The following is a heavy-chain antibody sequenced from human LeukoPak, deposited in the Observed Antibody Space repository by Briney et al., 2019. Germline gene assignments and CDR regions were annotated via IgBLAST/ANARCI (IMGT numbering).Heavy chain of an antibody. CDR1: GGSFSGYY. D-gene: IGHD6-19*01. CDR3: ARGPPQWLDAFDI. V-gene: IGHV4-34*01. CDR2: INHSGST. J-gene: IGHJ3*02. Sequence: SETLSLTCAVYGGSFSGYYWSWIRQPPGKGLEWIGEINHSGSTNYNPSLKSRVTISVDTSKNQFSLKLSSVTVADTAVYYCARGPPQWLDAFDIWGQGTMVTVSS.